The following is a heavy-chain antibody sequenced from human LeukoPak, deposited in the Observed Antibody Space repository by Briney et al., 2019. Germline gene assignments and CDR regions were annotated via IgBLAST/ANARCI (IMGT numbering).Heavy chain of an antibody. CDR2: INPNSGGI. CDR1: GYTFSGYY. V-gene: IGHV1-2*06. D-gene: IGHD3-22*01. J-gene: IGHJ4*02. Sequence: GASVKVSCKSSGYTFSGYYMHWVRQAPGQGLEWMGRINPNSGGINYVQKFQGRVTMTRDTSITTAYMELSRLRSDDTAVYYCARGYYDSSGYYSIDYWGQGTLVTVSS. CDR3: ARGYYDSSGYYSIDY.